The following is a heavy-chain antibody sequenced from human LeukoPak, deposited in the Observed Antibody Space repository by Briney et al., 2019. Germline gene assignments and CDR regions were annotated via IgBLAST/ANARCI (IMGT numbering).Heavy chain of an antibody. D-gene: IGHD6-13*01. CDR3: ARVGGYSSSWYGAFDV. CDR1: GYTFTDYY. CDR2: ISAYNGNT. J-gene: IGHJ3*01. V-gene: IGHV1-18*04. Sequence: ASVKVSCKTSGYTFTDYYIHWVRQAPGQGLEWMGWISAYNGNTNYAQKLQGRVTMTTDTSTSTAYMELRSLRSDDTAVYYCARVGGYSSSWYGAFDVWGQGTMVTVSS.